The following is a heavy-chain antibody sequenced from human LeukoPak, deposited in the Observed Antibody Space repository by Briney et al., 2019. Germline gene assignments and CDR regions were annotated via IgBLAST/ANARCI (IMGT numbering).Heavy chain of an antibody. CDR3: ARVVTQAGSNWFDP. J-gene: IGHJ5*02. CDR2: IYTSGST. Sequence: SETLSLTCTVSGGSISSYYWSWIRQPAGKGLEWIGRIYTSGSTNYNPSLKSRVTMSVDTSKNQFSLKLSSVTAADTAVYYCARVVTQAGSNWFDPWGQGTLVTVSS. V-gene: IGHV4-4*07. D-gene: IGHD6-19*01. CDR1: GGSISSYY.